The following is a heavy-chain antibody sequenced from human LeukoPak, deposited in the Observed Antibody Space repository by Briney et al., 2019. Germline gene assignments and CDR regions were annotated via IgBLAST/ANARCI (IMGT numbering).Heavy chain of an antibody. CDR2: ISAYNGNT. CDR3: ATAEAYYEILTAYNP. V-gene: IGHV1-18*04. CDR1: DNTFSNYG. J-gene: IGHJ5*02. Sequence: ASVKVSCKASDNTFSNYGVNWVRQAPGKGLEWMGWISAYNGNTKYAHKFQGRVTMTTDSSTNTVFMELRSLTSDDTAVYYCATAEAYYEILTAYNPWGQGTLVTVSS. D-gene: IGHD3-9*01.